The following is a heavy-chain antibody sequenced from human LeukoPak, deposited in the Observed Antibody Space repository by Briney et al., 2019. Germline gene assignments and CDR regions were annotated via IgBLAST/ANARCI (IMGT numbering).Heavy chain of an antibody. D-gene: IGHD3-16*02. CDR1: GFTFSGSA. CDR3: TYRPPFDY. V-gene: IGHV3-73*01. CDR2: IRSKANSYAT. J-gene: IGHJ4*02. Sequence: GGSLRLSCAASGFTFSGSAMHWVRQASGEGLEWVGRIRSKANSYATAYAASVKGRFTISRDDSKNTAYLQMNSLKTEDTAVYYCTYRPPFDYWGQGTLVTVSS.